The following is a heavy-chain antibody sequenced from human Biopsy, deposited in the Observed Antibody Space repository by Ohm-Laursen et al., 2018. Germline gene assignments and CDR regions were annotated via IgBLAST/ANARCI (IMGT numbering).Heavy chain of an antibody. CDR1: GFTFNNYG. CDR3: AKDRYNYTPIGGFSMDV. J-gene: IGHJ6*02. V-gene: IGHV3-30*18. D-gene: IGHD5-18*01. CDR2: IFYDGSNT. Sequence: LSCSAPGFTFNNYGMQWVRQAPGKGLEWVAFIFYDGSNTYYADSVKGRFTISRDNSRDTLYLQMSSLRAEDTAVYYCAKDRYNYTPIGGFSMDVWGQGTTVTVSS.